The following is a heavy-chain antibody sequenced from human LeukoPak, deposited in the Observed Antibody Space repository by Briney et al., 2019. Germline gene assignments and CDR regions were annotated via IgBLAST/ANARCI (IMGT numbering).Heavy chain of an antibody. D-gene: IGHD3-3*01. J-gene: IGHJ6*03. Sequence: ASVRVSCTASVYTFTSYDINWVRQAPGQGLEWMGWMNPNSGNTGYAQKFQGRVTMTRDTSISTAYMELSRLRSDDTAVYYCARGLYDSASSYSYYMDVWGKGTTVTVSS. CDR1: VYTFTSYD. V-gene: IGHV1-8*02. CDR3: ARGLYDSASSYSYYMDV. CDR2: MNPNSGNT.